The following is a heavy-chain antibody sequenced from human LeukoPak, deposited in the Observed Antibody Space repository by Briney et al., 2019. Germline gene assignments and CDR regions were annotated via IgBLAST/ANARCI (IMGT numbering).Heavy chain of an antibody. CDR1: GYGFTSYW. V-gene: IGHV5-51*01. D-gene: IGHD5-24*01. CDR2: IYPGDSDT. J-gene: IGHJ6*03. Sequence: GGSLRLSCKGSGYGFTSYWIGWVRQMPGKGLEWMGIIYPGDSDTRYSPSFQGQVTISADKSISTAYLQWSSLKASDTAMYYCARHEEMATITSGMDVWGKGTTVTVSS. CDR3: ARHEEMATITSGMDV.